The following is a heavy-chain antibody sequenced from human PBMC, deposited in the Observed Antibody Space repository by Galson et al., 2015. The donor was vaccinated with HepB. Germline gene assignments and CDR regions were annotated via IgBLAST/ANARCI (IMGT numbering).Heavy chain of an antibody. CDR1: GFTFSSFS. D-gene: IGHD3-10*01. CDR2: ISSGSSYM. CDR3: ARALYAGSGTYGEAVFHMDV. J-gene: IGHJ6*03. Sequence: SLRLSCAVSGFTFSSFSMNWVRQAPGKGLEWVSSISSGSSYMYYIDSVKGRFTISRVNAMNSLYLQMNSLRAEDTAVYYCARALYAGSGTYGEAVFHMDVWGKGTTVTVSS. V-gene: IGHV3-21*01.